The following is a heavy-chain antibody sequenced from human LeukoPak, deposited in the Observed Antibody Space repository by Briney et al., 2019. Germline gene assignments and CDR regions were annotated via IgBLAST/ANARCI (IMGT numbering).Heavy chain of an antibody. CDR3: ARGGSGYANTWFDP. D-gene: IGHD5-12*01. V-gene: IGHV4-59*01. CDR1: GGSISSYY. Sequence: SETLSLTCTVSGGSISSYYWSWIRQPPGKGLEWIGYIYYSGSTNYNPSLKSRVTISVDTSKNQFSLKLSSVTAADTAVYYCARGGSGYANTWFDPWGQGTLVTVSS. CDR2: IYYSGST. J-gene: IGHJ5*02.